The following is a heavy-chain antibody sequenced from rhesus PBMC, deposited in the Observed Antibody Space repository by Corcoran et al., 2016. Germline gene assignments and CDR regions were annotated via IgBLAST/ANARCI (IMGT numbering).Heavy chain of an antibody. J-gene: IGHJ4*01. Sequence: QVQLQESGPGLVKPSETLSLTCAVSGGSVSSRNWWSWLRPPPEKGLDWIGCISGSSGSTYYNPSLRSRVTILTVTSKTHLSLRLSAVTAADTAVYYWASGPANFDYWGQGVLVTVSS. CDR3: ASGPANFDY. V-gene: IGHV4-65*01. CDR2: ISGSSGST. CDR1: GGSVSSRNW.